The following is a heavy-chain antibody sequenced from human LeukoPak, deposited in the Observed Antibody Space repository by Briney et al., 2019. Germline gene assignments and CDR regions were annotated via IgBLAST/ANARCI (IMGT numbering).Heavy chain of an antibody. CDR3: ASDVPSGYRFDY. CDR2: IYDSGST. Sequence: SETLSLTCTVSGGSIPSYLGSWIRQPPGKGLEWIGYIYDSGSTIYNPSLKSRVTISVDMSKNQFSLKLSSVTAADTAVYYCASDVPSGYRFDYWGQGILVTVSS. J-gene: IGHJ4*02. V-gene: IGHV4-59*01. CDR1: GGSIPSYL. D-gene: IGHD5-18*01.